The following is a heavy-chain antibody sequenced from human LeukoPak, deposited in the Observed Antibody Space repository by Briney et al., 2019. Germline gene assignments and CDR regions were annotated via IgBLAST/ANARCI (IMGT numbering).Heavy chain of an antibody. CDR3: ARDHYYGSTGYGMDV. Sequence: SETLSLTCTVSGSSISSYYWSWIRQPPGKGLEWIGYIYYSGSTNYNPSLKSRVTISVDTSKNQFSLKLSSVTAADTAVYYCARDHYYGSTGYGMDVWGQGTTVTVSS. CDR2: IYYSGST. CDR1: GSSISSYY. J-gene: IGHJ6*02. D-gene: IGHD3-22*01. V-gene: IGHV4-59*01.